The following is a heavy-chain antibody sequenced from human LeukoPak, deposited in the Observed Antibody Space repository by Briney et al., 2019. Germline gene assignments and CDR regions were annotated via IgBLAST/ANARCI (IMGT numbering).Heavy chain of an antibody. CDR3: AKILVVAATRDY. V-gene: IGHV3-74*01. J-gene: IGHJ4*02. D-gene: IGHD2-15*01. CDR2: INSDGSST. CDR1: GFTFSSYW. Sequence: PGGSLRLSCAASGFTFSSYWMHWVRQAPGKGLVWVSRINSDGSSTSYADSVKGRFTISRDNAKNTLYLQMNSLRAEDTAVYYCAKILVVAATRDYWGQGTLVTVSS.